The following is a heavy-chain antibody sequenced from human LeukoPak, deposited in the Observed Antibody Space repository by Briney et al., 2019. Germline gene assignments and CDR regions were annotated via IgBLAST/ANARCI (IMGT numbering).Heavy chain of an antibody. Sequence: ASVKVSCKASGYTFTSYDINWVRQAPGQGLEWMGWINPNSGGTNYAQKFQGRVTMTRDTSISTAYMELSRLRSDDTAVYYCARDSRELRFDYWGQGTLVSVSS. CDR1: GYTFTSYD. CDR3: ARDSRELRFDY. J-gene: IGHJ4*02. D-gene: IGHD1-26*01. CDR2: INPNSGGT. V-gene: IGHV1-2*02.